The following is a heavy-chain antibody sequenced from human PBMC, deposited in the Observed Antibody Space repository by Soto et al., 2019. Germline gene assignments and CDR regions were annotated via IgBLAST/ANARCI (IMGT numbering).Heavy chain of an antibody. Sequence: GGSLRLSCAASGFTFSSYSMNWVRQAPGKGLEWVSSISSSSSYIYYADSVKGRFTISRDNAKNSLYLQMNSLRAEDTAVYYCARDHLIVGFLEWLPHYYGMDVWGQGTTVTVSS. CDR2: ISSSSSYI. CDR1: GFTFSSYS. CDR3: ARDHLIVGFLEWLPHYYGMDV. D-gene: IGHD3-3*02. V-gene: IGHV3-21*01. J-gene: IGHJ6*02.